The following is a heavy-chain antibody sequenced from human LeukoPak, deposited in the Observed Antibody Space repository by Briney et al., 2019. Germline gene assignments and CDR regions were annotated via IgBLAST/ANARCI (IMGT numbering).Heavy chain of an antibody. CDR3: ARDAPNQWFTPPPAYYFDY. D-gene: IGHD2-8*01. Sequence: ASVKVSCKASGYTFTSYYMHWVRQAPGQGLEWMGIINPSGGSTSYAQKFQGRVTMTRDTSTSTVYTELSSLRSEDTAVYYCARDAPNQWFTPPPAYYFDYWGQGTLVTVSS. CDR1: GYTFTSYY. J-gene: IGHJ4*02. V-gene: IGHV1-46*01. CDR2: INPSGGST.